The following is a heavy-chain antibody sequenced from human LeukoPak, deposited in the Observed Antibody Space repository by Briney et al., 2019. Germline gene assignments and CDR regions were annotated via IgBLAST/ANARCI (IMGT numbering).Heavy chain of an antibody. CDR2: INPDNGGT. CDR3: AKDFRLPCSCLRPLHF. D-gene: IGHD2-15*01. V-gene: IGHV1-2*02. Sequence: ASVKVSCKSSGYTFTGYYLHWVRQAPGHGLEWMGWINPDNGGTNYLEKFQGRVTMTRDTAISTAYMELKRLTSDDTAVYYCAKDFRLPCSCLRPLHFLGRGTLVTVSS. J-gene: IGHJ2*01. CDR1: GYTFTGYY.